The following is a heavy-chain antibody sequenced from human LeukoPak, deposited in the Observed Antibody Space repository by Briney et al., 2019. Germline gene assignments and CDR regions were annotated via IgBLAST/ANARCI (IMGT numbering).Heavy chain of an antibody. D-gene: IGHD5-12*01. CDR3: ARGVAFSDY. Sequence: ASAKVSCKASGYRFTGYYMHWVRQAPGQGLEWMGWVNPNSGGTIFAQKFQGRVTMTRDTSISTAYMELRSLRSDDTAVYYCARGVAFSDYWGQGTLVTVSS. J-gene: IGHJ4*02. CDR1: GYRFTGYY. V-gene: IGHV1-2*02. CDR2: VNPNSGGT.